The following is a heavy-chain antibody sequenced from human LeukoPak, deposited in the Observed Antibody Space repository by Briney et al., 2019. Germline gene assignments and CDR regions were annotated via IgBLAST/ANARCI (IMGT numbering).Heavy chain of an antibody. CDR1: GFTFSSYW. V-gene: IGHV3-74*01. CDR3: ARVVNYDFWSGLNH. D-gene: IGHD3-3*01. CDR2: INSDGSST. Sequence: PGGSLRLSCAASGFTFSSYWMHWVRQAPGKGLVWVSRINSDGSSTSYADSVKGRFTVSRDNAKNTLYLQMNSLRAEDTAVYYCARVVNYDFWSGLNHWGQGTLVTVSS. J-gene: IGHJ5*02.